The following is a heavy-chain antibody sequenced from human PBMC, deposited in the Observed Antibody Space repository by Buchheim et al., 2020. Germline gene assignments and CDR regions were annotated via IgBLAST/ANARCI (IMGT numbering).Heavy chain of an antibody. Sequence: QVQLVQSGAEVKKPGASVKVSCKASGYTITGYYMHWVRQAPGQGLEWMGWINPNNGDTNYAQKFQGRVTMTRDTSISTVYMELSRLRSDDTAVYYCATIGGLRDGYTGDYWGQGTL. CDR1: GYTITGYY. CDR3: ATIGGLRDGYTGDY. V-gene: IGHV1-2*02. D-gene: IGHD5-24*01. CDR2: INPNNGDT. J-gene: IGHJ4*02.